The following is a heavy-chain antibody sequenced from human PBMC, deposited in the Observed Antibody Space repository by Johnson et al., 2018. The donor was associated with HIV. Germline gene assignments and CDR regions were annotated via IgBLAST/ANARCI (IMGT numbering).Heavy chain of an antibody. J-gene: IGHJ3*02. Sequence: VQLLESGGGVVQPGRSLRLSCAASGFTFSSYGMHWVRQAPGKGLEWVALISYDGTNKYHADSVKGRFTISRDNSKNTVYRQMNSLRAEDTAVYYCARESRTTVVIRGGAFDIWGQGTMVTVSS. V-gene: IGHV3-30*19. CDR1: GFTFSSYG. CDR2: ISYDGTNK. D-gene: IGHD4-23*01. CDR3: ARESRTTVVIRGGAFDI.